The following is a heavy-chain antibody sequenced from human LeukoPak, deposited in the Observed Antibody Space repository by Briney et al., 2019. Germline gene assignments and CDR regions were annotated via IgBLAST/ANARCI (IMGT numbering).Heavy chain of an antibody. J-gene: IGHJ4*02. Sequence: SETLSLTCTVSGGSISTSNYYRGWIRQPPGKGLEWIGNIFYSGSTYYSPSLRSRVTISLDTSRNQFSLKLNSVTAADTAVYYCARGVWFGEHVTWGQGTLVTVSS. CDR1: GGSISTSNYY. CDR2: IFYSGST. CDR3: ARGVWFGEHVT. D-gene: IGHD3-10*01. V-gene: IGHV4-39*07.